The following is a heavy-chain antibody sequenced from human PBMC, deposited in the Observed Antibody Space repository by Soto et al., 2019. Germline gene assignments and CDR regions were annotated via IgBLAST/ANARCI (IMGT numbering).Heavy chain of an antibody. J-gene: IGHJ6*02. Sequence: QVQLVQSGAEVKKPGASVKVSCKVSGYTLTELSMHWVRQAPGKGLEWMGWINTGDGKTKYSQRFQGRVTITKDTSASTAYRELSSLLPEDTAVYYCARGRFPADSRYHYGTDVWGRGTKITVSS. D-gene: IGHD5-18*01. V-gene: IGHV1-3*04. CDR1: GYTLTELS. CDR3: ARGRFPADSRYHYGTDV. CDR2: INTGDGKT.